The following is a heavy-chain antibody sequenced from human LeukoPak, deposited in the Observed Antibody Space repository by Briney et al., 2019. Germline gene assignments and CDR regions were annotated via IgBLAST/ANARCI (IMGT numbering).Heavy chain of an antibody. J-gene: IGHJ4*02. Sequence: PSETLSLTCTVSGGSISSSSYYWGWIRQPPGKGLEWIGSIYYSGSTYYNPSLKSRVTISVDTSKNQFSLKLSSVTAADTAVYYCARVWKGYYDSSGYPGYYFDYWGQGTLVTVSS. CDR1: GGSISSSSYY. CDR3: ARVWKGYYDSSGYPGYYFDY. V-gene: IGHV4-39*07. D-gene: IGHD3-22*01. CDR2: IYYSGST.